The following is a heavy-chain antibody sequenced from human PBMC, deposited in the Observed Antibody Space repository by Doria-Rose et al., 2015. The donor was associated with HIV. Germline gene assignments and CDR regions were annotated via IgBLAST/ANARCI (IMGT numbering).Heavy chain of an antibody. CDR1: GASVSSRGYY. V-gene: IGHV4-31*03. CDR2: TYYTGTS. CDR3: ARMGSYRALDY. J-gene: IGHJ4*02. Sequence: QVQLQESGPGLVKPSETLSLTCSVSGASVSSRGYYWNWIRQVPGKGLESLGYTYYTGTSDYSPSLKSRLTMAVDTSKNQFSLKLSFVTVADTAVYYCARMGSYRALDYWGQGALVIVSA. D-gene: IGHD3-3*01.